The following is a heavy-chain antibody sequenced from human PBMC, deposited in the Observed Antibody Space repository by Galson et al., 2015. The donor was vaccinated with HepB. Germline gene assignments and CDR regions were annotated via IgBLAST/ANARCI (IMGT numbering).Heavy chain of an antibody. D-gene: IGHD6-13*01. V-gene: IGHV5-51*01. CDR2: IYPGDSDT. Sequence: QSGAEVKKPGESLKISCKGSGYSFTSYWIGWVRQMPGKGLEWMGIIYPGDSDTRYSPSFQGQVTISADKSISTAYLQWSSLKASDTAMYYCARQRFSIAAAGRADVGAFDIWGQGTMVTVSS. CDR1: GYSFTSYW. CDR3: ARQRFSIAAAGRADVGAFDI. J-gene: IGHJ3*02.